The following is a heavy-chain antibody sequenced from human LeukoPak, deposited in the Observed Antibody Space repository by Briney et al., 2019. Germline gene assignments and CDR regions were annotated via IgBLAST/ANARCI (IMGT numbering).Heavy chain of an antibody. CDR1: GGSVSSGGFS. CDR3: AREGYFYGMVV. CDR2: ISHTGST. V-gene: IGHV4-30-2*01. D-gene: IGHD2/OR15-2a*01. J-gene: IGHJ6*02. Sequence: SETLSLTCAVSGGSVSSGGFSWRWIRQPPGKGLECIGSISHTGSTYYNPSLKSRVTISVDSSKNQFSLKLSSVTAADTAVYYCAREGYFYGMVVWGQGTTVTVSS.